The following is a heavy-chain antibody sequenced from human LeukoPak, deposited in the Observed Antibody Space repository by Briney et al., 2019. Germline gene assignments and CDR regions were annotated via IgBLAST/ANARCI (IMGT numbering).Heavy chain of an antibody. CDR1: GYTFTSYD. CDR3: ARAHYDFWSGYYTVDY. CDR2: MNPNSGNT. D-gene: IGHD3-3*01. J-gene: IGHJ4*02. Sequence: ASVKVSCKASGYTFTSYDINWVRQATGQGLEWMGWMNPNSGNTGYAQKFQGRVTMTRNTSISTAYMELSSLRSEDTAVYYCARAHYDFWSGYYTVDYRGQGTLVTVSS. V-gene: IGHV1-8*01.